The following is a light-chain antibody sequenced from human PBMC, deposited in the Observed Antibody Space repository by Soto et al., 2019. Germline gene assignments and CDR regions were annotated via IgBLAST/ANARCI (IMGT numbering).Light chain of an antibody. V-gene: IGLV1-44*01. CDR2: SNN. CDR3: AAWDDSLNAVI. CDR1: SSNIGSYI. J-gene: IGLJ2*01. Sequence: QPVLTQRPSTSVTPGQTVTISCSGSSSNIGSYIVNWYQQLPGTAPKLLIYSNNQRPSGVPDRFSGSKSGTSASLAISGLQSEDEADYYCAAWDDSLNAVIFGGGTKVTVL.